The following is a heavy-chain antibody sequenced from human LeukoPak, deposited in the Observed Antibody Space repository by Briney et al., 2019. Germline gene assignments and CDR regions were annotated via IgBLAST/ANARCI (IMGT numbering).Heavy chain of an antibody. Sequence: SETLSLTCTVSGGSISSHYWSWIRQPPGKGLEWIGYIYYSGSTNYNPSLKSRVTILVDTSKTQFSLKLSPVTAADPAVYSCATLLAWSDPHAFDIWGQGTMVTVSS. CDR1: GGSISSHY. J-gene: IGHJ3*02. V-gene: IGHV4-59*11. CDR3: ATLLAWSDPHAFDI. D-gene: IGHD3-3*01. CDR2: IYYSGST.